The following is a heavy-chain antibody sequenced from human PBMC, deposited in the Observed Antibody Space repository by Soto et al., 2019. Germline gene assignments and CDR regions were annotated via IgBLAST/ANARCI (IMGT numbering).Heavy chain of an antibody. CDR2: IYPGDSDT. Sequence: PGESLKISCKGSGYSFTSYWIGWVRQMPGKGLEWMGIIYPGDSDTRYSPSFQGQVTISADKSISTAYLQWSSLKASDTAMYYCATSFGIAAARPDGFPENYYYYGMDVWGQGTTVTVSS. CDR3: ATSFGIAAARPDGFPENYYYYGMDV. V-gene: IGHV5-51*01. D-gene: IGHD6-13*01. CDR1: GYSFTSYW. J-gene: IGHJ6*02.